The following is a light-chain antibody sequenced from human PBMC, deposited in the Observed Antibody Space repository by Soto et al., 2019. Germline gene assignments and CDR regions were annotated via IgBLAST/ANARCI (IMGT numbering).Light chain of an antibody. Sequence: EIVMTQSPATLSVSPGERVTLSCRASQSVSNKLAWYQHKPDQAPRLLIYGASSRATGIPARFSGSGSGTEFTLTISSLQSEDFAVYYCQQYNDWPPEYTFGQGTKLEIK. CDR2: GAS. CDR1: QSVSNK. V-gene: IGKV3-15*01. CDR3: QQYNDWPPEYT. J-gene: IGKJ2*01.